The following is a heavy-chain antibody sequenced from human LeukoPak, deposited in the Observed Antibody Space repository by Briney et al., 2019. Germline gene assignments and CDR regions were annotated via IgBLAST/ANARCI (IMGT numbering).Heavy chain of an antibody. CDR1: GFTFSNYG. Sequence: GGSLRLSCAASGFTFSNYGMHWVRQAPGKGLVWVSNINSDGSSTTYADSVKGRFTISRDNAKNTLFLQMSGLRADDTAVYYCASALGGQGGHWGQGTLVTVSS. J-gene: IGHJ4*02. CDR2: INSDGSST. V-gene: IGHV3-74*01. D-gene: IGHD3-16*01. CDR3: ASALGGQGGH.